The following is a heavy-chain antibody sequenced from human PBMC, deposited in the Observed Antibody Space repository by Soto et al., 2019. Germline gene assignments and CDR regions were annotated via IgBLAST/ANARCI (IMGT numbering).Heavy chain of an antibody. V-gene: IGHV3-30*18. J-gene: IGHJ4*02. D-gene: IGHD3-10*01. CDR3: AKSMVRGVITLEY. CDR2: ISYDGSNK. Sequence: QVQLVESGGGVVQPGRSLRLSCAASGFTFSSYGMHWVRQAPGKGLEWVAVISYDGSNKYYADSVKGRFTISRDNSKNTLYLQMNSLRAEDTAVYYCAKSMVRGVITLEYWGQGTLVTDSS. CDR1: GFTFSSYG.